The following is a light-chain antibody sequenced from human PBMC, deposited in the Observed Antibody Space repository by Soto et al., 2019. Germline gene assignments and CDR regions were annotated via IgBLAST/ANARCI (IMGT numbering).Light chain of an antibody. V-gene: IGKV1-5*01. J-gene: IGKJ2*01. Sequence: DFQMTQSPSTLSASVGDRVTITCRASQSIGTWLAWFQQKPGQAPKLLIYGSSTLEGGVPSRFSGSGSGTHFTLTIPSLQPDDLATYYCQHYNSYSQFTFGPGTKLEI. CDR1: QSIGTW. CDR3: QHYNSYSQFT. CDR2: GSS.